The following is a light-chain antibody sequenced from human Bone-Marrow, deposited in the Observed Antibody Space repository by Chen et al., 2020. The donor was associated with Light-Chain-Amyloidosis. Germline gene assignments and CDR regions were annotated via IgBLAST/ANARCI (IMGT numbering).Light chain of an antibody. Sequence: SYELTQPPSVSGSPGQTARITCSGDDLPTKYAYWYQQKPGQAPVLVIHRDTERPSGISERFSGSGSGSTATLTISGVQAEDEADYHCQSADSSGTYEVIFGGGTKLTVL. V-gene: IGLV3-25*03. J-gene: IGLJ2*01. CDR2: RDT. CDR3: QSADSSGTYEVI. CDR1: DLPTKY.